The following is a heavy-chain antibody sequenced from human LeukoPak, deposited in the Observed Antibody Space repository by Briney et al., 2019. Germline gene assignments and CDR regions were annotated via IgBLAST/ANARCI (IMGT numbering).Heavy chain of an antibody. D-gene: IGHD2-2*01. Sequence: PGGSLRQSFLCSGFIYLQYVRHAVRQAPGKGLEWVSVVTGSSRYTYYADSVKGRFTISRDNSKNILYLEMKSLRVEDTAIYYCAKIARSITSYSNYWGRGTLVTVSS. V-gene: IGHV3-23*01. CDR3: AKIARSITSYSNY. CDR1: IYLQYVR. J-gene: IGHJ4*02. CDR2: VTGSSRYT.